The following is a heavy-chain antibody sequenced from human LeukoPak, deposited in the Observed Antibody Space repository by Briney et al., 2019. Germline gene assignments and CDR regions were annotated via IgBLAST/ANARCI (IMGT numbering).Heavy chain of an antibody. CDR1: GFTFSSYS. CDR2: ISSSSSYI. CDR3: ARAEYSGYEWTDY. V-gene: IGHV3-21*01. D-gene: IGHD5-12*01. J-gene: IGHJ4*02. Sequence: PGGSLRLSCAASGFTFSSYSMNWVRQAPGKGLEWVSSISSSSSYIYYADSVKGRFTISRDNAKNSLYLQMNSLRAEDTAVYYCARAEYSGYEWTDYWGQGTLVTVSS.